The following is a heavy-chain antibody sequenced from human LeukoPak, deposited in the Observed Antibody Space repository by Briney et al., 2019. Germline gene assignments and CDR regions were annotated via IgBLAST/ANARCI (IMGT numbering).Heavy chain of an antibody. CDR3: AKLRELVTYYYYYGLDV. CDR2: ISYDGVNK. V-gene: IGHV3-30*18. Sequence: GSLRLSCAASGFTLSNYGMHWVRQAPGKGLEWVALISYDGVNKYYADSVKGRFTISRDNSKNTLYLRMNSLRVEDTALYYCAKLRELVTYYYYYGLDVWGQGTTVTVSS. J-gene: IGHJ6*02. D-gene: IGHD1-1*01. CDR1: GFTLSNYG.